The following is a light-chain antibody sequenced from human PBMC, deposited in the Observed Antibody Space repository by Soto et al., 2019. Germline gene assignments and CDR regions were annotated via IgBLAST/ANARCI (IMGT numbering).Light chain of an antibody. Sequence: DIQMTQSPSAMSASVGDRVTITCRASQGISNYLAWFQQKPGKVPKRLIYAASSLQSGVPSRFRGGGSRAGLSRTISSLQSEDFAVYYCQQYNHWLKWTVGQGAKVDIK. CDR3: QQYNHWLKWT. J-gene: IGKJ1*01. CDR2: AAS. V-gene: IGKV1-17*03. CDR1: QGISNY.